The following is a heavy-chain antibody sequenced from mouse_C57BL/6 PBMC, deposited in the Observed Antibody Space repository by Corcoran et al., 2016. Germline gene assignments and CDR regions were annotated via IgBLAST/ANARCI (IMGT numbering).Heavy chain of an antibody. CDR1: GFNIKDYY. CDR3: TRITTVVESDWYFDV. D-gene: IGHD1-1*01. CDR2: IDPEDGDT. J-gene: IGHJ1*03. V-gene: IGHV14-1*01. Sequence: EVQLQQSGAELVRPGASVKLSCTASGFNIKDYYMHWVKQRPEQGLEWIGRIDPEDGDTEYDPKFQGKATMTADTSSNTAYLQLSSLTSEDTAVYYCTRITTVVESDWYFDVWGTGTTVTVSS.